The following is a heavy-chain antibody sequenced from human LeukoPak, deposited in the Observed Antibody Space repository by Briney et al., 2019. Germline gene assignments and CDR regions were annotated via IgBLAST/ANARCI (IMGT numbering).Heavy chain of an antibody. D-gene: IGHD2-15*01. J-gene: IGHJ4*02. V-gene: IGHV4-38-2*02. Sequence: SETLSLTCTVSGYSISSGYYWGWIRQPPGKGLEGIGSIYHSGSHYHNTSLKSRVTIAQDTSKNQCSLKLSSVTAADTAVYYCATAGDCSGGSCYSIFDYWGQGTLVTVSS. CDR3: ATAGDCSGGSCYSIFDY. CDR2: IYHSGSH. CDR1: GYSISSGYY.